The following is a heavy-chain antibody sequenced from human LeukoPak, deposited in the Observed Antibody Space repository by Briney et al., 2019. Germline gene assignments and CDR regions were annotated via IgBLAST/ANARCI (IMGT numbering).Heavy chain of an antibody. CDR1: GGSISSTNYH. CDR2: ISYSGST. CDR3: ARDTSYYDSSGPSIDY. J-gene: IGHJ4*02. V-gene: IGHV4-39*07. Sequence: SETLSLTCSVSGGSISSTNYHWGWIRQPPGKGLEWIGIISYSGSTYYNPSLKSRVTISIDTSMHQFSLKLSSVTTADTAVYYCARDTSYYDSSGPSIDYWGQGTLVTVSS. D-gene: IGHD3-22*01.